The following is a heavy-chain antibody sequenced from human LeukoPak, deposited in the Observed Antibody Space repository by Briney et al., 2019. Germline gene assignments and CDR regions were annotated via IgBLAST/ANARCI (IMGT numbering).Heavy chain of an antibody. CDR3: ARRIRLSGWKKEFDY. CDR1: GGSISSSSYY. D-gene: IGHD6-19*01. V-gene: IGHV4-39*07. J-gene: IGHJ4*02. CDR2: IYYSGST. Sequence: SETLSLTCTVSGGSISSSSYYWGWIRQPPGKGLEWIGSIYYSGSTYYNPSLKSRVTISVDTSKNQFSLKLSSVTAADTAVYYCARRIRLSGWKKEFDYWGQGTLVTVSS.